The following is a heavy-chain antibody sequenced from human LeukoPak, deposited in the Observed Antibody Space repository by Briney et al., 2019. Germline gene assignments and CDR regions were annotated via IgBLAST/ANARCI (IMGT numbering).Heavy chain of an antibody. CDR1: GYTFTSYY. J-gene: IGHJ3*02. CDR2: INPSGGST. CDR3: ARPRADIVVVPATGAFDI. V-gene: IGHV1-46*01. D-gene: IGHD2-2*01. Sequence: ASVKVSCKASGYTFTSYYMHWVRKAPGQGLEWKGIINPSGGSTSYAQKFQGRVTMTRDTSTSTVYMELSSLRSDDTAVYYCARPRADIVVVPATGAFDIWGQGTMVTVSS.